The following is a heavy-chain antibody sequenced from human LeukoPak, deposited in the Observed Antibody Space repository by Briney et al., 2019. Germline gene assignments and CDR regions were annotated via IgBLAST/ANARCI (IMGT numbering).Heavy chain of an antibody. V-gene: IGHV4-34*01. J-gene: IGHJ4*02. D-gene: IGHD3-10*01. CDR2: INHSGST. Sequence: SETLSLTCAVYGGSFSGYYWSWIRQPPGKGLEWIGEINHSGSTNYNPSLKSRVTISVDTSKNQFSLKLSSVTAADTAVYYCARVNGSGSYFGHFDYWGQGTLVTVSS. CDR1: GGSFSGYY. CDR3: ARVNGSGSYFGHFDY.